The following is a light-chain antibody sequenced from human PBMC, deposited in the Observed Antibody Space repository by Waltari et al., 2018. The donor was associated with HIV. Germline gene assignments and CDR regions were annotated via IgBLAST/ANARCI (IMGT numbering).Light chain of an antibody. V-gene: IGLV1-44*01. CDR3: ATWDDNLNGWV. CDR1: TSNIGTYP. CDR2: TRS. J-gene: IGLJ3*02. Sequence: QSVLTQPPSASGTPGQRVTISCSGSTSNIGTYPVNLYQQVPGTAPKLLIYTRSQRPSGVPYRFSGSKSGTSASLAISGLQSEDEANYYCATWDDNLNGWVFGGGTKLTVL.